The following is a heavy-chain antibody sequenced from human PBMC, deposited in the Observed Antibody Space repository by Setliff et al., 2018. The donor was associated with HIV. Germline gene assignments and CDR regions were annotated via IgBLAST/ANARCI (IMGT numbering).Heavy chain of an antibody. CDR2: IFHSGDT. CDR3: ATRPRMAARPFDY. J-gene: IGHJ4*02. D-gene: IGHD6-6*01. CDR1: GVSVGSGDYY. V-gene: IGHV4-31*02. Sequence: SETLSLTCSVSGVSVGSGDYYWHWIRQHPEKALEWIGYIFHSGDTYYNPSLKSRISMSVDTSKNQFSLELTSLTAADTAVYYCATRPRMAARPFDYWGQGMLVTVSS.